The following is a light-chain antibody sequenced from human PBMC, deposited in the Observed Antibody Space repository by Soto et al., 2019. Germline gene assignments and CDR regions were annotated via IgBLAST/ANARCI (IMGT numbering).Light chain of an antibody. CDR3: SSYTTTNSLVL. V-gene: IGLV2-14*01. CDR1: SSDIGGYNS. CDR2: EVS. Sequence: QSALTQPASVSGSPGQSITISCTGTSSDIGGYNSVSWYQQHPDKAPKLMIYEVSNRPSGVSSRFSGSKSGNTASLTISGLQAEDEADYYCSSYTTTNSLVLFGGGTKLTVL. J-gene: IGLJ2*01.